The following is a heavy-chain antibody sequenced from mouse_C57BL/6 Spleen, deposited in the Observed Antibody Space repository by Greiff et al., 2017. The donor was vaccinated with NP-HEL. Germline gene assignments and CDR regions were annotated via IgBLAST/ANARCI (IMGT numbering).Heavy chain of an antibody. Sequence: QVQLQQSGAELMKPGASVKLSCTATGYTFTGYWIEWVKQRPGHGLEWIGEILPGGGSTNYNEKFKGKATFTADTSSNTAYMQLSSLTTEDSAIYYCARRGDYYDGAFAYWGQGTLVTVSA. CDR1: GYTFTGYW. V-gene: IGHV1-9*01. CDR2: ILPGGGST. J-gene: IGHJ3*01. D-gene: IGHD1-1*01. CDR3: ARRGDYYDGAFAY.